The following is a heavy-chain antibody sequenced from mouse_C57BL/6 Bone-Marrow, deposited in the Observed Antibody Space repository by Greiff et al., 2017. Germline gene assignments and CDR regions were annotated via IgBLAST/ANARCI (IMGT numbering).Heavy chain of an antibody. Sequence: QVHVKQSGAELARPGASVKLSCKASGYTFTSYGISWVKQRTGPGLEWIGEIYPRSGNTYYNEKFKGKATLTADKSSSTAYMELRSLTSEDSAVYFCARRNFFAYWGQGTLVTVSA. V-gene: IGHV1-81*01. CDR2: IYPRSGNT. CDR3: ARRNFFAY. J-gene: IGHJ3*01. CDR1: GYTFTSYG.